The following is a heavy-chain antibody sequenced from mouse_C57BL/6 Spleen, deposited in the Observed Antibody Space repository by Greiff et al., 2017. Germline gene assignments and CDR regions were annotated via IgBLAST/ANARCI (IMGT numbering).Heavy chain of an antibody. J-gene: IGHJ4*01. Sequence: QVQLKESGPGLVQPSQSLSITCTVSGFSLTSYGVHWVRQSPGKGLEWLGVIWSGGSTDYNAAFISRLSISKDNSKSQVFFKMNSLQADDTAIYYCARNLEMMGSFYYAMDYWGQGTSVTVSS. V-gene: IGHV2-2*01. CDR1: GFSLTSYG. CDR3: ARNLEMMGSFYYAMDY. D-gene: IGHD2-3*01. CDR2: IWSGGST.